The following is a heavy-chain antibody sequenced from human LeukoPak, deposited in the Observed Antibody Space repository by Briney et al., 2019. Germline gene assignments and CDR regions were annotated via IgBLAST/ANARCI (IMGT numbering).Heavy chain of an antibody. J-gene: IGHJ3*02. CDR2: IYYSGST. D-gene: IGHD6-19*01. CDR3: ARGSSGWYQHVGAFDI. Sequence: PSETLSLTCTVSGGSISSYYWSWIRQPPGKGLEWIGYIYYSGSTNYNPSLKSRVTISVDTSKNQFSLKLSSVTAADTAVYYCARGSSGWYQHVGAFDIWGQGTMVTVSS. V-gene: IGHV4-59*08. CDR1: GGSISSYY.